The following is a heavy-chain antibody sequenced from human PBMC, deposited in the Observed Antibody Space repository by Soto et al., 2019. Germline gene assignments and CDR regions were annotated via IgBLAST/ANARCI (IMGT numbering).Heavy chain of an antibody. CDR3: ARERRGYCSSTSCPVGYYYYGMDV. V-gene: IGHV3-30-3*01. Sequence: GGSLRLSCAASGFTLSSYAMHWVRQAPGKGLEWVAVISYDGSNKYYADSVKGRFTISRDNSKNTLYLQMNSLRAEDTAVYYCARERRGYCSSTSCPVGYYYYGMDVWGQGTTVTVSS. D-gene: IGHD2-2*01. CDR1: GFTLSSYA. CDR2: ISYDGSNK. J-gene: IGHJ6*02.